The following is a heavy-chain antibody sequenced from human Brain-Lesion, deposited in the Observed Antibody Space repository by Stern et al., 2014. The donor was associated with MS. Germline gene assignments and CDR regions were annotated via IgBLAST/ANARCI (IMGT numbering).Heavy chain of an antibody. CDR3: ARVDCSGTNCFYYYYGMDV. D-gene: IGHD2-2*01. J-gene: IGHJ6*02. V-gene: IGHV3-21*01. Sequence: VQLVESGGGLVKPGGSLRISCEASGFTFNSYSMNWVRQAPGKGLEWVSSISVGTDYIYYADSVKGRFTISRDNAKNSLFLQMNTLRAEDTGVYYCARVDCSGTNCFYYYYGMDVWGQGTTVTVSS. CDR1: GFTFNSYS. CDR2: ISVGTDYI.